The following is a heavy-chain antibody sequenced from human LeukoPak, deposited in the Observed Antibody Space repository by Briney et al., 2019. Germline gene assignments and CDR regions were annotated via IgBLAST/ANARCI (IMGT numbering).Heavy chain of an antibody. CDR3: ARLVLSYGNAFDH. V-gene: IGHV4-34*01. CDR2: INHSGST. Sequence: SETLSLTCAVYGGSFSAYSWSWIRQPPGKGLEWIGEINHSGSTNYNASLKSRLTISVDTSKNQFSLKLSSVTAADTAVYYCARLVLSYGNAFDHWGQGTLVTVSS. CDR1: GGSFSAYS. J-gene: IGHJ4*02. D-gene: IGHD2/OR15-2a*01.